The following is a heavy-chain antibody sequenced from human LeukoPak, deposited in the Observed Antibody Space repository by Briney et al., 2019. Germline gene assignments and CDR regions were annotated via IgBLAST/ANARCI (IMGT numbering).Heavy chain of an antibody. CDR3: TRARDEYYFDY. D-gene: IGHD6-6*01. Sequence: GGSLRLSCAASGFTFSSYWMSWVRQAPGKGLEWVSVIYGGGNIYYADSVKGRFTISKDNSKNTLYLQMNSLRVEDTAVYYCTRARDEYYFDYWGQGALVTVSS. CDR1: GFTFSSYW. CDR2: IYGGGNI. J-gene: IGHJ4*02. V-gene: IGHV3-66*01.